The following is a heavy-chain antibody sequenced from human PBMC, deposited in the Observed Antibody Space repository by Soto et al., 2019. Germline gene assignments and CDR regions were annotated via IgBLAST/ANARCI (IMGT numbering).Heavy chain of an antibody. J-gene: IGHJ3*02. Sequence: QVQLQESGPGLVKPSETLSLTCTVSGGSISSYYWSWIRQPPGKGLEWIGYIYYSCSTNYNPSRKLRVTISVDTSKNQFTLKLGSVTAADTYVYYCARVWGGAFDIWGQGTMVTVSS. CDR2: IYYSCST. CDR3: ARVWGGAFDI. D-gene: IGHD3-10*01. V-gene: IGHV4-59*01. CDR1: GGSISSYY.